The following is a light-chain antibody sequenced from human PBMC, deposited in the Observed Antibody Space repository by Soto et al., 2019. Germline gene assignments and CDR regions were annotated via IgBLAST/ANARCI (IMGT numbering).Light chain of an antibody. J-gene: IGKJ1*01. V-gene: IGKV1-5*03. CDR3: QYCATFPWT. CDR2: KAT. CDR1: QSISKG. Sequence: DIHMTQSPSTLSASVGDRVTITCRASQSISKGMAWYQQKPGTAPKVLIFKATNLESGVPSRFRGTGSGTEFTLTINSRQPDDFATYYCQYCATFPWTFCQGTRVEMK.